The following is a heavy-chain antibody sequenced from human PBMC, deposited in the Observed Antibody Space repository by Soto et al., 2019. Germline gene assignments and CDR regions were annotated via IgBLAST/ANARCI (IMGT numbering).Heavy chain of an antibody. V-gene: IGHV4-30-4*01. J-gene: IGHJ6*02. CDR2: IFSSGTT. Sequence: SETLSLTCTVSGDSISSGNKYWSWIRQAPGKGLEWIGYIFSSGTTYYNPSLKSRLTMSLDTSQNQFSLRLASVTDADSAVYYCARVPSPFDYYYAMDVWGQGTTVT. CDR1: GDSISSGNKY. D-gene: IGHD3-16*01. CDR3: ARVPSPFDYYYAMDV.